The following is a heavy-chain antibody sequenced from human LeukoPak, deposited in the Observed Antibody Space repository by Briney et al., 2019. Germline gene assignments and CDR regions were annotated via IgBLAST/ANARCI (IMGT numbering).Heavy chain of an antibody. CDR2: IYYSGST. Sequence: SETLSLTCTVSGGSISSYYWSWIRQPPGKGLEWIGYIYYSGSTNYNPSLKSRVTISVDTSKNQFSLKLSSVTAADTAVYYCARGDGYNLLFDYWGQGTLVTVSS. D-gene: IGHD5-24*01. J-gene: IGHJ4*02. CDR1: GGSISSYY. CDR3: ARGDGYNLLFDY. V-gene: IGHV4-59*01.